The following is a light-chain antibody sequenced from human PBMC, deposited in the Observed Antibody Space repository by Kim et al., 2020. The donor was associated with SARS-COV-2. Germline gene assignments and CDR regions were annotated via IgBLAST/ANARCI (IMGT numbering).Light chain of an antibody. J-gene: IGKJ1*01. CDR3: AQDKQLPWT. Sequence: DIVMTQTPLSSAAIVGQPASISCRSSQSLVHRAGNTYLSWLQQRPGQPPRLLIYKISNRFSGVPDRFSGSGAGTDFTLKISRVEAEEVGVYYGAQDKQLPWTFGQGTKVDIK. CDR1: QSLVHRAGNTY. V-gene: IGKV2-24*01. CDR2: KIS.